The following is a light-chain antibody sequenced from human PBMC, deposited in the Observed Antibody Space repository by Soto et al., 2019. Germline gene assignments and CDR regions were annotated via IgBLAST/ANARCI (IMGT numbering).Light chain of an antibody. J-gene: IGKJ5*01. Sequence: VMTQSPAPLSVSPGEGVTLSCRASQSVSSRLAWYQQKPGQAPRLIIYGASSRATGIPDRFSGGGSGTDFSLTISRLDPEDVAVYYCQQYSSSPITLGQGTRLEIK. CDR3: QQYSSSPIT. CDR2: GAS. CDR1: QSVSSR. V-gene: IGKV3-20*01.